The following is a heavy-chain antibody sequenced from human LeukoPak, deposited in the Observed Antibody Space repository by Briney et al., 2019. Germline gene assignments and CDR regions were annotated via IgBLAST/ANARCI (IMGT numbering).Heavy chain of an antibody. CDR1: GGTFSSYA. D-gene: IGHD3-3*01. J-gene: IGHJ3*02. CDR2: TIPIFGTA. V-gene: IGHV1-69*05. CDR3: AREGFRVFEDAFDI. Sequence: SVKVSCKASGGTFSSYAISWVRQAPGQGLEWRGRTIPIFGTANYAQKFQGRVTITTDESTSTAYMELSSLRSEDTAVYYCAREGFRVFEDAFDIWGQGTMVTVSS.